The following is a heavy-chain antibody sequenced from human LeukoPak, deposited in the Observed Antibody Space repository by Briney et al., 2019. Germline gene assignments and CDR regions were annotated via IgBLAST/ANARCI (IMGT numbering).Heavy chain of an antibody. CDR1: GFTFSSYS. CDR3: ARGRTGAFDI. CDR2: ISSSSSYI. D-gene: IGHD4-17*01. Sequence: TGGSLTLSCAASGFTFSSYSMNWVRQAPGKGMEWVSSISSSSSYIYYADSVKGRFTISRDNAKNSLYLQVDSLGAEDTAVYYCARGRTGAFDIWGQRTMVTVSS. V-gene: IGHV3-21*01. J-gene: IGHJ3*02.